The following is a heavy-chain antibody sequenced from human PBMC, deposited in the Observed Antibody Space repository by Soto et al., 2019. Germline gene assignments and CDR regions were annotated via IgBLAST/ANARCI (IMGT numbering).Heavy chain of an antibody. CDR1: GFAFTSYG. D-gene: IGHD4-4*01. Sequence: VNLVQSGGGVVRPGGSLRLGCAGSGFAFTSYGMHWVRQAPGKGLEWLAVISFDGRQIYYADSVQGRCTISRDISANTLFLQMHSLRAADSATYYCAKAGVDYNSVFDSWGQGALVAVSS. CDR2: ISFDGRQI. CDR3: AKAGVDYNSVFDS. V-gene: IGHV3-30*18. J-gene: IGHJ4*02.